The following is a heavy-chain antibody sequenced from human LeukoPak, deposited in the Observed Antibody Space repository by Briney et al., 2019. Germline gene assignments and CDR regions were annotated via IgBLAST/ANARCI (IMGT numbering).Heavy chain of an antibody. V-gene: IGHV4-34*01. J-gene: IGHJ4*02. CDR3: ARGTVTTKNFDY. Sequence: SETLSLTCTVSGGSFSSYYWSWIRQPPGKGLEWIGEINHSGSTNYNPSLKSRVTISVDTSKNQFSLKLSSVTAVGTAVYYCARGTVTTKNFDYWGQGTLVTVSS. D-gene: IGHD4-17*01. CDR1: GGSFSSYY. CDR2: INHSGST.